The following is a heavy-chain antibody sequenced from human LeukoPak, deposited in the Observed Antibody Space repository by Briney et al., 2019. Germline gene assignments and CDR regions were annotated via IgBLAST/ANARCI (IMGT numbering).Heavy chain of an antibody. CDR2: ISAYNGNT. D-gene: IGHD2-8*01. Sequence: ASVKVSCKASGYTFTSYGIGWVRQAPGQGLEWMGWISAYNGNTNYAQKLQGRVTMTTDTSTSTAYMELRSLRSDDTAVYYCARGSRAGMLYGKYCYYGMDVWGQGTTVTVSS. J-gene: IGHJ6*02. CDR3: ARGSRAGMLYGKYCYYGMDV. V-gene: IGHV1-18*01. CDR1: GYTFTSYG.